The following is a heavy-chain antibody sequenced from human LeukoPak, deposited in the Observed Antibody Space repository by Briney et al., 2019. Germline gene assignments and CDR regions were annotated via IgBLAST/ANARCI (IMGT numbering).Heavy chain of an antibody. CDR3: ARDRRGDEFDY. CDR2: IYYTGNT. V-gene: IGHV4-39*02. D-gene: IGHD3-10*01. CDR1: GISISSSNSY. J-gene: IGHJ4*02. Sequence: SETLSLTCTVSGISISSSNSYWGWIRQPPGKGLEWIGSIYYTGNTYYNASLKSRVTISIDTSKNQISLRLTSVTAADTAVYYCARDRRGDEFDYWGQGTLVTVSS.